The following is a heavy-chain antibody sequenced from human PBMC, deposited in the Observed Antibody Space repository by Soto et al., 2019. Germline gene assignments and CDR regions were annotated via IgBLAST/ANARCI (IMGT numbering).Heavy chain of an antibody. Sequence: SETLSLTCTVSGGSISSYYWSWIRQPPGKGLEWIGYIYYSGSTYYNPSLKSRVTISVDTSKNQFSLKLSSVTAADTAVYYCARVKLILCSSCYRHYRMDVWGQGTKVPVSS. CDR1: GGSISSYY. CDR2: IYYSGST. D-gene: IGHD6-13*01. V-gene: IGHV4-59*12. CDR3: ARVKLILCSSCYRHYRMDV. J-gene: IGHJ6*02.